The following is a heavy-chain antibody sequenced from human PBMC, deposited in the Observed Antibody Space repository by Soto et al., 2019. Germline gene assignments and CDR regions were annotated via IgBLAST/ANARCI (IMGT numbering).Heavy chain of an antibody. J-gene: IGHJ4*02. CDR1: GGSISSYY. CDR2: IYYSGSS. V-gene: IGHV4-59*01. CDR3: ARLLRFLEWGGYYFDY. Sequence: QVQLQESGPGLVKPSETLSLTCTVSGGSISSYYWSWIRQPPGKGLEWIGYIYYSGSSNYNPSLKGRVTISVDTSKNQFSLKLSSVTAADTAVYYCARLLRFLEWGGYYFDYWGQGTLVTVSS. D-gene: IGHD3-3*01.